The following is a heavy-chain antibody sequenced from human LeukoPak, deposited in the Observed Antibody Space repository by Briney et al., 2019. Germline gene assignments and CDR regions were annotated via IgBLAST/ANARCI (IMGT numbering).Heavy chain of an antibody. CDR2: IWSDGSNT. V-gene: IGHV3-33*01. J-gene: IGHJ4*02. D-gene: IGHD3-3*01. CDR3: ARGGFNFYYFDY. CDR1: GFTFSTYG. Sequence: AGGSLRLSCAASGFTFSTYGVHWVRQAPGKGLEWVAVIWSDGSNTYCADSVKGRFTISRDNSKNTLYLQMNSLRAKDTAVYYCARGGFNFYYFDYWGQGTLVTVSS.